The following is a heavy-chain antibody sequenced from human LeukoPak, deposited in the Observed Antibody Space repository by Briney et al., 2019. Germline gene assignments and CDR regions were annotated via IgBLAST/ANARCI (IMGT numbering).Heavy chain of an antibody. CDR3: AKDPAARPYYFDY. J-gene: IGHJ4*02. D-gene: IGHD2-2*01. Sequence: GGSLRLSCAASGFTFSSYAMSWVRQAPGKGLEWVSAIGSGGSTYYADSVKGRFTISRDNSKNTLYLQMNSLRAEDTAVYYCAKDPAARPYYFDYWGQGTLVTVSS. V-gene: IGHV3-23*01. CDR1: GFTFSSYA. CDR2: IGSGGST.